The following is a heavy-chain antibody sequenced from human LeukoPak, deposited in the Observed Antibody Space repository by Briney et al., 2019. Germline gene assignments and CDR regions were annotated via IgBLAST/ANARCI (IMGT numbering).Heavy chain of an antibody. CDR2: ISSSGDFI. CDR3: ARSLKWYCSGGSCYSAPSTSDFNWFDP. V-gene: IGHV3-21*01. Sequence: PGGSLRLSCAASEFALSSYSMRWVRQAPGKGLQWVSSISSSGDFISYADSLKGRFTISRDNARNSLYLQMNSLRAEDTAMYYCARSLKWYCSGGSCYSAPSTSDFNWFDPWGQGTLVTVSS. CDR1: EFALSSYS. J-gene: IGHJ5*02. D-gene: IGHD2-15*01.